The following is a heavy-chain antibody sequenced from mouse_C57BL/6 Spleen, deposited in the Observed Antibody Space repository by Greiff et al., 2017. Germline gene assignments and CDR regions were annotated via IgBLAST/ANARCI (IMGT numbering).Heavy chain of an antibody. CDR1: GYTFTSYW. CDR2: IDPSDSYT. Sequence: VQLQQPGAELVMPGASVKLSCKASGYTFTSYWMHWVKQRPGQGLEWIGEIDPSDSYTNYNQKFKGKSTLTVDKSSSTAYMQLSSLTSEDSAVYYCARGAYDYDRYFDVWGTGTTVTVSS. CDR3: ARGAYDYDRYFDV. D-gene: IGHD2-4*01. J-gene: IGHJ1*03. V-gene: IGHV1-69*01.